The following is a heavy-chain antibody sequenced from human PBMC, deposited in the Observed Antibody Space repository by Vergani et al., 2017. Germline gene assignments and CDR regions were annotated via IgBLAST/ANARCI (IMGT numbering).Heavy chain of an antibody. CDR1: GFTFSSYW. CDR2: KKQDGSEK. Sequence: EVQLVESGGGLVQPGGSLRLSCAASGFTFSSYWMSWVRQATGKGLEWVANKKQDGSEKYYVDSVKGRFTISSDNAKNSLYLQMNSLRADDTAVYYCVSDFWSGYSEASNWDFELWGRGTLVTVSS. V-gene: IGHV3-7*03. CDR3: VSDFWSGYSEASNWDFEL. J-gene: IGHJ2*01. D-gene: IGHD3-3*01.